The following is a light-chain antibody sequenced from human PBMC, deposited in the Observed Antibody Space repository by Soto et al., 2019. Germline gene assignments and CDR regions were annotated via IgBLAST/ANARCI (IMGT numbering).Light chain of an antibody. Sequence: EIVMTQSPATLSVSPGERATLSCSASQSVSSNLAWYQQKPGQSPRILIYDVYNRATGIQDRFSGSGSGTDFTLTISSLEPEDFAVYYCQQRSNWPRTFGTWNKLDIK. V-gene: IGKV3-11*01. CDR1: QSVSSN. CDR2: DVY. CDR3: QQRSNWPRT. J-gene: IGKJ1*01.